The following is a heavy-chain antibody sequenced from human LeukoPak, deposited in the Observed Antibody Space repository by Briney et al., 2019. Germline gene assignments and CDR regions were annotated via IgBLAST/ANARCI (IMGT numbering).Heavy chain of an antibody. CDR2: IIPIFGTA. CDR3: ARDRGYCSSTSCLWFDP. CDR1: GGTFSSYA. D-gene: IGHD2-2*01. V-gene: IGHV1-69*13. J-gene: IGHJ5*02. Sequence: GASVTVSFTASGGTFSSYAISWVRQAPGQGLEWMGGIIPIFGTANYAQKFQGRVTITADESTSTAYMELSSLRSEDTAVYYCARDRGYCSSTSCLWFDPWGQGTLVTVSS.